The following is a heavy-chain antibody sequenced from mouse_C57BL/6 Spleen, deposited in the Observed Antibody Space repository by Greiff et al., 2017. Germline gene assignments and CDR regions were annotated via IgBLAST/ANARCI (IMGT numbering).Heavy chain of an antibody. V-gene: IGHV1-69*01. J-gene: IGHJ1*03. CDR2: IDPSDSYT. CDR1: GYTFTSYW. Sequence: QVQLQQPGAELVMPGASVKLSCKASGYTFTSYWMHWVKQRPGRGLEWIGEIDPSDSYTNYNQKFKGKSTLTVDKSSSTAYMQLSSLTSEDSAVYYCARPYYDGSSSSYWYFDVWGTGTTVTVSS. CDR3: ARPYYDGSSSSYWYFDV. D-gene: IGHD1-1*01.